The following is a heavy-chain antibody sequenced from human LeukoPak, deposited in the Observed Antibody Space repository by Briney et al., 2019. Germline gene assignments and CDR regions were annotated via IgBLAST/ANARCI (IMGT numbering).Heavy chain of an antibody. Sequence: ASETLSLTCTVSGGSISSYYWSWIRQPPGKGLEWIGFIYYSGSTNYNPSLKSRVTISVDTSKNQFFLNLRSVTAADTAVYYCARVPRIEAGATGDWFDPCVQGTVVTVSS. CDR1: GGSISSYY. J-gene: IGHJ5*02. D-gene: IGHD6-13*01. CDR2: IYYSGST. V-gene: IGHV4-59*01. CDR3: ARVPRIEAGATGDWFDP.